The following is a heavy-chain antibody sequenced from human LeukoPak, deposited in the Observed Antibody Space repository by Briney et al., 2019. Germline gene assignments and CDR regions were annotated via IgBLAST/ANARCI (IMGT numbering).Heavy chain of an antibody. Sequence: SETLSLTCTVSGGSISSYYWSWIRQPAGKGLEWIGRIYTSGSTNYNPSLKSRVTMSVDTSKNQFSLKLSSVTAADTAVYYCARGYDSSGYYYYYYYMDVWGKGTRSPSP. CDR2: IYTSGST. J-gene: IGHJ6*03. CDR3: ARGYDSSGYYYYYYYMDV. CDR1: GGSISSYY. D-gene: IGHD3-22*01. V-gene: IGHV4-4*07.